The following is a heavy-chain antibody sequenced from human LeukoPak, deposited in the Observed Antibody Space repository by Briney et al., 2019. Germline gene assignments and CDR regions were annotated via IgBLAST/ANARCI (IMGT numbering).Heavy chain of an antibody. V-gene: IGHV4-39*07. CDR3: AREYCSTASCYNYYYSYYMDV. D-gene: IGHD2-2*02. CDR2: IYYSGST. Sequence: SETLSLTCTVSGGSISSSSYYWGWIRQPPGKGLEWIGSIYYSGSTYYNPSLKSRVTISVDTSKNQFSLKLSSVTAADTAVYYCAREYCSTASCYNYYYSYYMDVWGKGTTVTVSS. J-gene: IGHJ6*03. CDR1: GGSISSSSYY.